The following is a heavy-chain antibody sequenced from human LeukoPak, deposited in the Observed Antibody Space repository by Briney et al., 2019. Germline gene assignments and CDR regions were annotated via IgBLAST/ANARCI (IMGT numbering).Heavy chain of an antibody. CDR3: ARGEGDILTGYSLRYYYYGMDV. D-gene: IGHD3-9*01. CDR1: GYSFTSYW. V-gene: IGHV5-51*01. J-gene: IGHJ6*02. Sequence: GESLKISCKGSGYSFTSYWIGWVRQMPGKGLEWMGIIYPGDSDTRYSPSFQGQVTISADKPISTAYLQWSSLKASDTAMYYCARGEGDILTGYSLRYYYYGMDVWGQGTTVTVSS. CDR2: IYPGDSDT.